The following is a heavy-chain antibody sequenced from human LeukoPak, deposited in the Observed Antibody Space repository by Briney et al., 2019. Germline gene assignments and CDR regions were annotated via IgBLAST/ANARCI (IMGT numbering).Heavy chain of an antibody. J-gene: IGHJ3*02. D-gene: IGHD6-13*01. CDR1: GFTFSSYA. Sequence: GRSLRLSCAASGFTFSSYAMHWVRQAPGKGLEWVAVISYDGSNKYYADSVKGRFTISRDNSKNTLYLQMNSLRAEDTAVYYCARDLIAAAGYAFDIWGQGTMVTVSS. V-gene: IGHV3-30-3*01. CDR2: ISYDGSNK. CDR3: ARDLIAAAGYAFDI.